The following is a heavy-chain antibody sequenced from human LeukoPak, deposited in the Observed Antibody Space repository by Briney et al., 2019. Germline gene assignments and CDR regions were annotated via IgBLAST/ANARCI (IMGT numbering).Heavy chain of an antibody. CDR1: GGSISSYY. CDR2: IYYSGST. V-gene: IGHV4-59*01. Sequence: SETLSLTCTVSGGSISSYYWSWIRQPPGKGLEWIGYIYYSGSTNYNPSLKTRVTISVDTSKNQFSLKLRSVTAADTAVYYCATSLGVYDYVWGGYRFDYWGQGTLVTVSS. CDR3: ATSLGVYDYVWGGYRFDY. J-gene: IGHJ4*02. D-gene: IGHD3-16*02.